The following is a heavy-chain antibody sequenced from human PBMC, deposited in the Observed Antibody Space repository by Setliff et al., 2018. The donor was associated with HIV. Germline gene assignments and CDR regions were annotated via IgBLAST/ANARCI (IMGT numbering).Heavy chain of an antibody. CDR1: GFTFSSYA. CDR2: ISGSGGDT. Sequence: GESLKISCASSGFTFSSYAMTWVRQAPGKGLECVAVISGSGGDTYCADSVKGRFVISREKSKSTLYLQMNSLRAEDTAVYYCAKKTAAYTSGSWLHYWGQGTLVTVSS. CDR3: AKKTAAYTSGSWLHY. D-gene: IGHD3-10*01. V-gene: IGHV3-23*01. J-gene: IGHJ4*02.